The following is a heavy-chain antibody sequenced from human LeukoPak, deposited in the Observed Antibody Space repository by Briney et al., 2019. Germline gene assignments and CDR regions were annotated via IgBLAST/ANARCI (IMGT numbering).Heavy chain of an antibody. CDR3: ARDLFGMAYYFDY. Sequence: GGSLRLSCAASGFTFSDYYKSWSRQAPGKGLEWVSYISSSGTTIYYAGSVKDRFTISRDNAKNSLYLQMNSLRAEDTAVYYCARDLFGMAYYFDYWGQGTLVTVSS. V-gene: IGHV3-11*01. CDR2: ISSSGTTI. J-gene: IGHJ4*02. D-gene: IGHD3-16*01. CDR1: GFTFSDYY.